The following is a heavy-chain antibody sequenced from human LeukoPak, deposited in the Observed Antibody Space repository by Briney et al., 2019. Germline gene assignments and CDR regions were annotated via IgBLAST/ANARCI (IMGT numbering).Heavy chain of an antibody. J-gene: IGHJ4*02. Sequence: SETLSLTCTVSDGSIGSSSYYWGWIRQPPGQGLEWIGSIYYSGSTYYNPSLKSRVTISVDTSKNQFSLKLSSVTAADTAVYYCARQYYYDSSGYYEPAPFDYWGQGTLVTVSS. CDR3: ARQYYYDSSGYYEPAPFDY. D-gene: IGHD3-22*01. CDR1: DGSIGSSSYY. CDR2: IYYSGST. V-gene: IGHV4-39*01.